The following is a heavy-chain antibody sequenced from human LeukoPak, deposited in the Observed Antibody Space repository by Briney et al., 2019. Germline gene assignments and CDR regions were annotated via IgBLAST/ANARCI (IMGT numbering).Heavy chain of an antibody. CDR3: ARESTFRLLRNVSDI. CDR1: GYTFTIFH. CDR2: INPSDGST. D-gene: IGHD5-12*01. J-gene: IGHJ3*02. V-gene: IGHV1-46*01. Sequence: ASMKVSRKASGYTFTIFHIHWVRQAPGQGLEWMGMINPSDGSTNYAQKFQGRVTMTSDRSTSTVAMDLSSLRSDDTAVYYCARESTFRLLRNVSDIWGQGTMVTVFS.